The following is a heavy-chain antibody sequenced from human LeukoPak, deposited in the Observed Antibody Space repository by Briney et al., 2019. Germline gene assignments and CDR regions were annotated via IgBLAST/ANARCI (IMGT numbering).Heavy chain of an antibody. CDR3: ARISIVGATFDY. CDR2: IDWDDDK. J-gene: IGHJ4*02. D-gene: IGHD1-26*01. Sequence: SGPALVKPTQTLTLTWTFSGFSLSTSGMCVSWIRQPPGKALEWLARIDWDDDKYYSTSLKTRLTISKDTSKNQVVLTMTNMDPVDTATYYSARISIVGATFDYWGQGTLVTVSS. CDR1: GFSLSTSGMC. V-gene: IGHV2-70*11.